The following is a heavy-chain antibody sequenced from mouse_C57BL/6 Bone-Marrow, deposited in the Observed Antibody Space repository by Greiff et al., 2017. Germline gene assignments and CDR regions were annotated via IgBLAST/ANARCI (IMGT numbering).Heavy chain of an antibody. D-gene: IGHD5-1*01. CDR1: GYTFTTYP. V-gene: IGHV1-47*01. Sequence: VMLVESGAELVKPGASVKMSCKASGYTFTTYPIEWMKQNHGKSLEWIGNFHPYNDDTKYNEKFKGKATLTVEKSSNTVYLELSRLTSDDSAVYYCARNSTFFYYFDYWGQGTTLTVSS. CDR2: FHPYNDDT. CDR3: ARNSTFFYYFDY. J-gene: IGHJ2*01.